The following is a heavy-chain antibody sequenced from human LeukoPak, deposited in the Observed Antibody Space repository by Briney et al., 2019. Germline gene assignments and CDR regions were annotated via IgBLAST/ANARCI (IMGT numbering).Heavy chain of an antibody. CDR3: AKDVRSGWLQAFDL. J-gene: IGHJ2*01. CDR1: GFTFSSYA. V-gene: IGHV3-23*01. D-gene: IGHD5-12*01. CDR2: ISGSIGST. Sequence: GGSLRLSCAASGFTFSSYAMSWVRQAPGKGLEWVSAISGSIGSTYYVDSVKGRFTISRDNSKNTLYLEMNSLRAEDTALYYCAKDVRSGWLQAFDLWGRGTLVTVSS.